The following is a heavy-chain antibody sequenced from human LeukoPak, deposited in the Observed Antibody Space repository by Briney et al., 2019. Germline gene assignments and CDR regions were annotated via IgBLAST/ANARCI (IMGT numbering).Heavy chain of an antibody. V-gene: IGHV3-66*01. Sequence: GGSLRLSCAASGFSVSKNYLTWVRQAPGKGLEWVSVIYSGGTTYYADSVKGRFTISRDNSQNTLYLQMDSLRAKDTAVYYCARDPNYWGQGTLVTVSS. J-gene: IGHJ4*02. CDR1: GFSVSKNY. CDR2: IYSGGTT. CDR3: ARDPNY.